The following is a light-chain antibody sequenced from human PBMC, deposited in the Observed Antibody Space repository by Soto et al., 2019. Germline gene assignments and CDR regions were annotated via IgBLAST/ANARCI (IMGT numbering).Light chain of an antibody. CDR2: GAS. V-gene: IGKV3-20*01. CDR3: QQYSRSPLT. J-gene: IGKJ1*01. Sequence: EIVLTQSPATLSLSPGERATLSCRASQSVSNNYLAWYQQKPGQAPRLVIYGASSRATGIPDRFSGSGSGTDFTLTISRLEPEDFAVYYCQQYSRSPLTVGQGTTVDI. CDR1: QSVSNNY.